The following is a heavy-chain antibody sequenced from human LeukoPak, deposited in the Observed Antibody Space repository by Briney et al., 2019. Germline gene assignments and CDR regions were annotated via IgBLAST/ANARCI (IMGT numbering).Heavy chain of an antibody. CDR2: INPNSGGT. CDR1: GYTFTGYY. CDR3: ARTSPYFDWLTSNFYFDY. V-gene: IGHV1-2*02. J-gene: IGHJ4*02. Sequence: ASVKVSCKASGYTFTGYYMHWVRQAPGQGLEWMGWINPNSGGTNYAQKFQGRVTMTRDTSISTAYMELSRLRSDDTAVYYCARTSPYFDWLTSNFYFDYWGQGTLVTVSS. D-gene: IGHD3-9*01.